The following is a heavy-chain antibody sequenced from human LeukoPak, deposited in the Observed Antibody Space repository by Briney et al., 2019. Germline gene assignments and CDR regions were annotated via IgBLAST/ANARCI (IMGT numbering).Heavy chain of an antibody. Sequence: SETLSLTCSVSGVPISTYYWSWIRQSPGKRLEWIAYVYYNGDIMYNPSLKSRVTISLDTSKNQFSLNMASVTAADTAVYYCARDQRDITPWGQGTLVTVSS. D-gene: IGHD1-14*01. J-gene: IGHJ5*02. V-gene: IGHV4-59*01. CDR1: GVPISTYY. CDR2: VYYNGDI. CDR3: ARDQRDITP.